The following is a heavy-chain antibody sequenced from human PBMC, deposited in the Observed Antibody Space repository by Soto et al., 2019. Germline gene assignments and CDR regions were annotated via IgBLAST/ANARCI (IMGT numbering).Heavy chain of an antibody. CDR2: IYYIGNT. D-gene: IGHD3-16*01. J-gene: IGHJ4*02. Sequence: QLQLQESGPGLVKASETLSLTCAVSGASISSSSSYWGWIRQPPGKGLEWIGNIYYIGNTYYNPSRQSLVAISIDSSKTRYSMTLTSVTTADTSVYYCGAQAYVAKGHHFENWGQGTLVTVSS. CDR1: GASISSSSSY. CDR3: GAQAYVAKGHHFEN. V-gene: IGHV4-39*02.